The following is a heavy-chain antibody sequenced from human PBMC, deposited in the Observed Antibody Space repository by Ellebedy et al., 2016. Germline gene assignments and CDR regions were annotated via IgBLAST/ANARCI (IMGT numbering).Heavy chain of an antibody. J-gene: IGHJ6*02. CDR3: ARVNSSSWYWGYYYYYGMDV. CDR1: GFTFSSYA. D-gene: IGHD6-13*01. CDR2: ISGSGGST. Sequence: GESLKISXAASGFTFSSYAMSWVRQAPGKGLEWVSAISGSGGSTYYADSVKGRFTISRDNSKNTLYLQMNSLRAEDTAVYYCARVNSSSWYWGYYYYYGMDVWGQGTTVTVSS. V-gene: IGHV3-23*01.